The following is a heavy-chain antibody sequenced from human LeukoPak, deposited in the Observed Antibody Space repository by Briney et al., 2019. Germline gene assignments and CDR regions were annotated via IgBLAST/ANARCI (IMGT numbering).Heavy chain of an antibody. CDR2: IKQDGSEK. D-gene: IGHD3-16*02. Sequence: GGSLRLSCAASGFTFSSYWMSWVRQAPGKGLEWVANIKQDGSEKYYVDSVKGRFTISRDNAKNSLYLQMNSLRAEDTAVYCCARDRNYDYVWGSYRYGDYWGQGTLVTVSS. V-gene: IGHV3-7*01. CDR3: ARDRNYDYVWGSYRYGDY. J-gene: IGHJ4*02. CDR1: GFTFSSYW.